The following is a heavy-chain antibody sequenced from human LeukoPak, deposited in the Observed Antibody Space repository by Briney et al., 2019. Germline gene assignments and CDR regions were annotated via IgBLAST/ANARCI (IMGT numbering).Heavy chain of an antibody. V-gene: IGHV4-34*01. J-gene: IGHJ3*02. Sequence: AETLSLTCAVYGGSFSGYYWSWIRQPPGKGLEWIGEINHSGSTNYNPSLKSRVTISVDTSKNQFSLKLSTVTAADTAVYYCARIGDTAMAYAFDIWGQGTMVTVSS. CDR1: GGSFSGYY. CDR2: INHSGST. D-gene: IGHD5-18*01. CDR3: ARIGDTAMAYAFDI.